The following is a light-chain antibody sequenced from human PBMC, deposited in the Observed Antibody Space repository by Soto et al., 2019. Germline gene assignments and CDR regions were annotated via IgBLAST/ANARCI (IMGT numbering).Light chain of an antibody. Sequence: QSALTQPASVSGSPGRSITISCTGTSSDVGSYNPVSWYQQHPGKAPKLMIYEGSKRPSGVSNRFSGSKSGNTASLTISGLQAEHEADYYCCSYAGSSTFYVFGTGTKVTVL. CDR1: SSDVGSYNP. CDR2: EGS. J-gene: IGLJ1*01. V-gene: IGLV2-23*01. CDR3: CSYAGSSTFYV.